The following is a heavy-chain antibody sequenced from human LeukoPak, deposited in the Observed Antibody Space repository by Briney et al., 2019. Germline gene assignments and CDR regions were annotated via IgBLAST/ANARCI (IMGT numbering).Heavy chain of an antibody. V-gene: IGHV3-74*01. CDR1: GFTFSSYW. J-gene: IGHJ4*02. CDR3: AKDIKGALDY. CDR2: INSDGSST. Sequence: GGSLRLSCAASGFTFSSYWMHWVRQAPGKGLVWVSRINSDGSSTSYADSVKGRFTISRDNSKNSLYLQMNSLFTEDSALYYCAKDIKGALDYWGQGTLVTVSS.